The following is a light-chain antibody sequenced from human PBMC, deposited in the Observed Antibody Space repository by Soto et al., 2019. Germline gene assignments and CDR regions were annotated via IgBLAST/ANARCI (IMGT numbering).Light chain of an antibody. CDR1: QSIRVW. Sequence: DIQMTQSPSTLSASVGDRVTITCRASQSIRVWLAWYQQKAGKAPNLLIYKASRLESGVPSRFSGSGSETEFTLIISGLQPGDSATYYCQQYNSYSPTFGQGTKVEVK. CDR2: KAS. CDR3: QQYNSYSPT. J-gene: IGKJ1*01. V-gene: IGKV1-5*03.